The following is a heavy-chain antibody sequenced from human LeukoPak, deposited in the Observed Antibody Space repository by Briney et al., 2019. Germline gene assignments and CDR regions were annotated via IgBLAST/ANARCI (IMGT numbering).Heavy chain of an antibody. CDR3: ARVSITMVRGVPALDY. D-gene: IGHD3-10*01. J-gene: IGHJ4*02. CDR2: INHGGST. Sequence: SETLSLTCAVYGGSFSDSYWSWIRQPPGKGLEWIGEINHGGSTKFNPSLKSRVTISVDTSKNQFSLKLSSVTAADTAVYYCARVSITMVRGVPALDYWGQGTLVTVSS. V-gene: IGHV4-34*01. CDR1: GGSFSDSY.